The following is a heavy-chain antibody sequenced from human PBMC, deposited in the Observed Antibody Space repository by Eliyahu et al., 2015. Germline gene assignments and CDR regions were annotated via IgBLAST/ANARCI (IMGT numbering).Heavy chain of an antibody. V-gene: IGHV3-48*03. J-gene: IGHJ4*02. CDR2: ISSSGSTI. Sequence: EVQLVESGGGLVQPGGSLRLSCAASGFXFSSYEMNWVRQAPGKGLEWVSYISSSGSTIYYADSVKGRFTISRDNAKNSLYLQMNSLRAEDTAVYYCARDVAGLHVGGDYWGQGTLVTVSS. CDR3: ARDVAGLHVGGDY. CDR1: GFXFSSYE. D-gene: IGHD2-15*01.